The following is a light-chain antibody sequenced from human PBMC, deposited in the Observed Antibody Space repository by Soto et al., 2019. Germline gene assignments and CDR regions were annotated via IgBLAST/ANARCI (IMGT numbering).Light chain of an antibody. CDR2: DAS. CDR1: QSVSSY. Sequence: EIVLTQSPATLSLSPGERATLSCRASQSVSSYLAWYQQKPGQAPRLLIYDASNRATGIPARFSGSGSWTDFTLTISSLETEDFAVYYCQQRSNWPLTFGGGTKVDIK. J-gene: IGKJ4*01. V-gene: IGKV3-11*01. CDR3: QQRSNWPLT.